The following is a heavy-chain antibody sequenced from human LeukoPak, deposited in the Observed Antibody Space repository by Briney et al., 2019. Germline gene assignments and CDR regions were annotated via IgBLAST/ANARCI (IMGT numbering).Heavy chain of an antibody. CDR2: IYYSGST. J-gene: IGHJ4*02. CDR1: GGSVSSGSYY. V-gene: IGHV4-61*01. CDR3: ASAYGSGSYSDY. Sequence: KPSETLSLTCTVSGGSVSSGSYYWSWIRQPPGKGLEWIGYIYYSGSTNYNPSLKSRVTISVDTSKNQFSLKLSSVTAADTAVYYCASAYGSGSYSDYWGQGTLVTVSS. D-gene: IGHD3-10*01.